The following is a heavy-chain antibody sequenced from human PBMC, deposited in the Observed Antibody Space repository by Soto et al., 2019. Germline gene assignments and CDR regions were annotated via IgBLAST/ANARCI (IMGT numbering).Heavy chain of an antibody. CDR2: INHSGST. J-gene: IGHJ6*02. Sequence: SETLSLTCAVYGGSFSGYYWSWIRQPPGKGLEWIGEINHSGSTNYKPSLKSRVTISLDGAKNQFSLKMTSVTAADTGLYYCAARPYYYYGLDVWGQGTTVTVSS. CDR3: AARPYYYYGLDV. CDR1: GGSFSGYY. D-gene: IGHD3-10*01. V-gene: IGHV4-34*03.